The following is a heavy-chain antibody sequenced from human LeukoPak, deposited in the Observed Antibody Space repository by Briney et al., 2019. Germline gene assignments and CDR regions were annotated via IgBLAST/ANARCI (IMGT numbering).Heavy chain of an antibody. V-gene: IGHV3-33*01. D-gene: IGHD2-15*01. CDR2: IWYDGSNK. CDR3: ARGPVDCSGGSCYYFDY. Sequence: PGGSLRLSCAASGFTFSSYGMHWVRQAPGKGLEWVAVIWYDGSNKYYADSVKGRFTISRGNSKNTLYLQMNSLRAEDTAVYYCARGPVDCSGGSCYYFDYWGQGTLVTVSS. CDR1: GFTFSSYG. J-gene: IGHJ4*02.